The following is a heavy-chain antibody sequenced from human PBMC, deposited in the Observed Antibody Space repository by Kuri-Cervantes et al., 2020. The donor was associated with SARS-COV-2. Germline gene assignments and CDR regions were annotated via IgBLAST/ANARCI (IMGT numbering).Heavy chain of an antibody. CDR1: GFTFSSYG. Sequence: GESLKISCAASGFTFSSYGMHWVRQAPGKGLEWVAFIRYDGSNKYYADSVKGRFTISRDNSKNTLYLQMNSLRAEDTAVYYCARGYCSSTSCYTSGDGAFDIWGRGTMVTVSS. V-gene: IGHV3-30*02. D-gene: IGHD2-2*02. CDR2: IRYDGSNK. CDR3: ARGYCSSTSCYTSGDGAFDI. J-gene: IGHJ3*02.